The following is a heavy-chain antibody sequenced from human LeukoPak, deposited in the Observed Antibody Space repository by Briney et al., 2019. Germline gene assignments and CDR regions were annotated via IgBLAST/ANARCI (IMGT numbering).Heavy chain of an antibody. CDR1: GFTFSSYA. V-gene: IGHV3-23*01. J-gene: IGHJ5*02. Sequence: GGSVTLSCAASGFTFSSYAMSWVRQAPGRGLEWVSAISGSGGSTYYADSVKGRFTISRDNSKNTLYLQMNSLRAEDTAVYYCAKDRGLEAGIAAAGFNWFGPWGQRALVTVSS. CDR2: ISGSGGST. CDR3: AKDRGLEAGIAAAGFNWFGP. D-gene: IGHD6-13*01.